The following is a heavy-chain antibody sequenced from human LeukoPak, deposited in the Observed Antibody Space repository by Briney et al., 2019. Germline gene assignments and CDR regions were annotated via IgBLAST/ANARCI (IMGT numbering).Heavy chain of an antibody. CDR1: GYTFTTYG. D-gene: IGHD3-16*01. CDR3: AREGLGELTLDY. V-gene: IGHV1-18*01. Sequence: ASVKVSCKSSGYTFTTYGITWVRQAPGQGLEWMGWISTDNGDTNYAQKLQGRVTMTTNTSTSTAYMELRSLRSDDTAVYYCAREGLGELTLDYWGQGTLVTVSS. J-gene: IGHJ4*02. CDR2: ISTDNGDT.